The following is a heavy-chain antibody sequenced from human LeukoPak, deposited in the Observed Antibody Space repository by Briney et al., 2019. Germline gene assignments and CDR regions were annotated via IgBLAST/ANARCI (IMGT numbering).Heavy chain of an antibody. V-gene: IGHV4-4*07. CDR2: IYTSGST. D-gene: IGHD5-24*01. J-gene: IGHJ4*02. CDR1: GGSISSYY. Sequence: KPSETLSLTCSVSGGSISSYYWSWVREPAGKGLGWVGRIYTSGSTDYNPSLKTRVAMSVDTSKNQFSLKLSSVTAADTAVYFCARGSREMATIFDSWGQGTLVTVSS. CDR3: ARGSREMATIFDS.